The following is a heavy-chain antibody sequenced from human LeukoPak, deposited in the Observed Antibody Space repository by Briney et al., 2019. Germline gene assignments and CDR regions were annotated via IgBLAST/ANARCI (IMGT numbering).Heavy chain of an antibody. CDR2: INHSGST. CDR3: ARGTTYYYDSSGNHRGY. J-gene: IGHJ4*02. CDR1: GFTFSSYW. V-gene: IGHV4-34*01. D-gene: IGHD3-22*01. Sequence: KSGGSLRLSCAASGFTFSSYWMHWVRQPPGKGLEWIGEINHSGSTNYNPSLKSRVTISVDTSKNQFSLKLSSVTAADTAVYYCARGTTYYYDSSGNHRGYWGQGTLVTVSS.